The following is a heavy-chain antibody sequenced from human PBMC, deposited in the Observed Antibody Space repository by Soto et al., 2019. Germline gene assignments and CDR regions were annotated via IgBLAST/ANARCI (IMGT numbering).Heavy chain of an antibody. CDR2: ISSSSSTI. V-gene: IGHV3-48*02. J-gene: IGHJ6*02. Sequence: GGSLRLSCAASGFTFSSYSMNWVRQAPGKGLEWVSYISSSSSTIYYADSVKGRFTISRDNAKNSLYLQMNSLRDEDTAVYYCARDGVTMVRGVIMSAREYYYGMDVWGQGTTVTVSS. CDR1: GFTFSSYS. D-gene: IGHD3-10*01. CDR3: ARDGVTMVRGVIMSAREYYYGMDV.